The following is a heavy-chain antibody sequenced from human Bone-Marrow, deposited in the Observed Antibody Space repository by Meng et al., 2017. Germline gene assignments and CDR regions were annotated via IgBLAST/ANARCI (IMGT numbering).Heavy chain of an antibody. D-gene: IGHD5-12*01. Sequence: AAVKVFCKAAGDTFTSYDMNWGRQAAGQGRVGRGWMNRNSGNKGYEQKFQGRVTMTRNTTISTAYMELSRLRSEDRTVDYCARGPTRNFRPGYYYYGMDVWGQGTTVTVSS. V-gene: IGHV1-8*01. CDR2: MNRNSGNK. J-gene: IGHJ6*02. CDR3: ARGPTRNFRPGYYYYGMDV. CDR1: GDTFTSYD.